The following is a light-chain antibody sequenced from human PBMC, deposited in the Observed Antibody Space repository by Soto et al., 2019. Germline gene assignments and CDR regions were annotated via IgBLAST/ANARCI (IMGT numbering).Light chain of an antibody. V-gene: IGLV1-40*01. CDR2: GNS. CDR1: SSNIGAGYD. CDR3: QSYDSSLSHWL. Sequence: QSVLTQPPSVSGAPGQRVTISCSGTSSNIGAGYDVHWYQQLPGTAPKLLIYGNSNRLSGVPDRFSGSKSGTSASLAITGLQAEDDADYYCQSYDSSLSHWLFGGGTKLTVL. J-gene: IGLJ3*02.